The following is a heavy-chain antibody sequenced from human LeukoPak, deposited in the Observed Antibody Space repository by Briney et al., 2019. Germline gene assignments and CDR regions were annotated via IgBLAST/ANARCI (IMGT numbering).Heavy chain of an antibody. CDR2: VYYSGST. CDR1: GGSISSSSYY. CDR3: ASGGTTVVTPLFF. Sequence: SETLSLTCTVSGGSISSSSYYWGWIRQPPGKGLEWIGSVYYSGSTYYNTSLTGRVTISVDTSKNQFSLKLSSVTAADTAVYYCASGGTTVVTPLFFGGQGTLVTVSS. D-gene: IGHD4-23*01. J-gene: IGHJ4*02. V-gene: IGHV4-39*07.